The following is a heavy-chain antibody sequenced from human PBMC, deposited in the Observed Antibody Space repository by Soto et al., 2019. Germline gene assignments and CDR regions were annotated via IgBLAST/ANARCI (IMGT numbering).Heavy chain of an antibody. CDR3: ARLGIVGATSYYYYGMDV. CDR2: IYYSGST. D-gene: IGHD1-26*01. J-gene: IGHJ6*02. Sequence: SLTCTVSGGSISSSSYYWGWIRQPPGKGLEWIGSIYYSGSTYYNPSLKSRVTISVDTSKNQFSLKLSSVTAADTAVYYCARLGIVGATSYYYYGMDVWGQGTTVTVSS. CDR1: GGSISSSSYY. V-gene: IGHV4-39*01.